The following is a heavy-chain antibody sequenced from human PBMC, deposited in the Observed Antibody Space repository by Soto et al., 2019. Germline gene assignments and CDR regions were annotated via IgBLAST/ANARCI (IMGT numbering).Heavy chain of an antibody. V-gene: IGHV3-30*04. J-gene: IGHJ4*02. CDR2: ISYDGSNK. D-gene: IGHD3-22*01. CDR3: ARDGGNDYYDSSGYYDY. Sequence: GGSLRLSCAASGFTFSSYAMHWVRQAPGKGLEWVAVISYDGSNKYYADSVKGRVTISRDNSKNTLYLQMNSLRAEDTAVYYCARDGGNDYYDSSGYYDYWGQGTLVTVSS. CDR1: GFTFSSYA.